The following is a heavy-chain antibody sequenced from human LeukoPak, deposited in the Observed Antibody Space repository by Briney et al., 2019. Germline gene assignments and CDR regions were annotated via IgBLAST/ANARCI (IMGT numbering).Heavy chain of an antibody. CDR3: ARTYCGGDCSKYNWFDP. Sequence: GASVKVSCKTSGYTFTNYGISWVRQAPGQGLEWMGWISGYNGYTNYAQKLQGRVTMTTDTSTSTAYMELRSLRSDDTAVYYCARTYCGGDCSKYNWFDPWGQGTLVTVSS. D-gene: IGHD2-21*02. CDR1: GYTFTNYG. J-gene: IGHJ5*02. CDR2: ISGYNGYT. V-gene: IGHV1-18*01.